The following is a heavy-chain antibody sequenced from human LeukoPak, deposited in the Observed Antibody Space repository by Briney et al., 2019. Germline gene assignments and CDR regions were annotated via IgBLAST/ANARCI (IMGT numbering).Heavy chain of an antibody. CDR1: GGSFSGYY. J-gene: IGHJ4*02. D-gene: IGHD3-10*01. CDR3: ARVRGMAYFDY. V-gene: IGHV4-34*01. Sequence: SETLSLTCAVYGGSFSGYYWSWIRQPPGKGLEWIGEINQSGSTNYNPSLKSRVTIPVDTSKNQSSLKLSSVTAADTAVYYCARVRGMAYFDYWGQGTLVTVSS. CDR2: INQSGST.